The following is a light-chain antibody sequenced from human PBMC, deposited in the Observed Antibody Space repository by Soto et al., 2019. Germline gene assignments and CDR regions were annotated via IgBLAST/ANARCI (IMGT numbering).Light chain of an antibody. CDR3: QHYISYSEA. J-gene: IGKJ1*01. V-gene: IGKV1-5*03. CDR1: QTISSR. CDR2: KAS. Sequence: DIQMTQSPSTLSVSVGDRVTITCRPSQTISSRLAWYQQKPGKAPKLVIYKASTLKSGVPSRFSGSGSGTEFPLTISRLQPADFATYYCQHYISYSEAFGQGTKVDTK.